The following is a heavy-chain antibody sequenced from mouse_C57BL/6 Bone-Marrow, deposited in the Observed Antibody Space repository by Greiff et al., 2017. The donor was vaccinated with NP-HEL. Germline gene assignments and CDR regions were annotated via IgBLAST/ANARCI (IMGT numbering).Heavy chain of an antibody. CDR3: ARIYYYGSSPFWYFDV. CDR2: ISSGGSYT. J-gene: IGHJ1*03. Sequence: DVKLVESGGDLVKPGGSLKLSCAASGFTFSSYGMSWVRQTPDKRLEWVATISSGGSYTYYPDSVKGRFTISIDNAKNTLYLQMSSLKSEDTAMYYCARIYYYGSSPFWYFDVWGTGTTVTVSS. CDR1: GFTFSSYG. V-gene: IGHV5-6*02. D-gene: IGHD1-1*01.